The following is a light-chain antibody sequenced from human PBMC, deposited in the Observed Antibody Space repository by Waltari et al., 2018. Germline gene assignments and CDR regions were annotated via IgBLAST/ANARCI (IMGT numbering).Light chain of an antibody. CDR2: GAS. CDR3: QQYGSSHLT. CDR1: LRVGSSC. J-gene: IGKJ4*01. Sequence: EIVLTQSPGTLSLSPGVSATLSCRSRLRVGSSCLAWYQQKPGQAPRLLIYGASSRATGIPDRFSGSGSGTDFTLTISRLEPEDFAVYYCQQYGSSHLTFGGGTKVEIK. V-gene: IGKV3-20*01.